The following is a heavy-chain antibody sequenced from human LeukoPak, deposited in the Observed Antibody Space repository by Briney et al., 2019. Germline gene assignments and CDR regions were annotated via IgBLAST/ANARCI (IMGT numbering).Heavy chain of an antibody. Sequence: PSETLSLTCGVSGDSIRSSIYYWGWIRQPPGKGLEWIGSVYCDGSAYYNPSLKSRVTISVDTSKNQLSLKLSSVTAADTAVYYCARPLTRGGTYYVWGQGTLVTVSS. CDR1: GDSIRSSIYY. V-gene: IGHV4-39*01. D-gene: IGHD1-26*01. J-gene: IGHJ4*02. CDR2: VYCDGSA. CDR3: ARPLTRGGTYYV.